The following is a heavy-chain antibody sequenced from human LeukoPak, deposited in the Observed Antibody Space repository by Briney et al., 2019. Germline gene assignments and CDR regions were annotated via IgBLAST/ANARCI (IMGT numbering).Heavy chain of an antibody. J-gene: IGHJ3*02. CDR1: GFTFDDYT. V-gene: IGHV3-43*01. Sequence: GGSLRLSCAASGFTFDDYTLHWVRQAPGKGLEWVSLISWDGGSTYYADSVKGRFTISRDNTKNSLYLQMNSLRAEDTAVYYCARVTSPYAFDIWGQGTMVTVSS. CDR2: ISWDGGST. CDR3: ARVTSPYAFDI.